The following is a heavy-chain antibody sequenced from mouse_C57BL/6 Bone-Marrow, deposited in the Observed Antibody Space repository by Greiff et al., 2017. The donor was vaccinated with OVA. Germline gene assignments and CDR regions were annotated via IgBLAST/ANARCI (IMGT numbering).Heavy chain of an antibody. V-gene: IGHV7-1*01. Sequence: EVKLVESGGGLVQSGRSLRLSCATSGFTFSDFYMEWVRQAPGKGLEWIAASRNKANDYTTEYSGSVKGRFIVSRDTSQSILYLQMNALRAEDTAIYYCARDASSYRFAYWGHGTLVTVSA. J-gene: IGHJ3*01. CDR3: ARDASSYRFAY. CDR1: GFTFSDFY. CDR2: SRNKANDYTT. D-gene: IGHD1-1*01.